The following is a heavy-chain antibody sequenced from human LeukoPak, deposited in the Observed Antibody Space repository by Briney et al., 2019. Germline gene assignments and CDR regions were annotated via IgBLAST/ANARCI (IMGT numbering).Heavy chain of an antibody. D-gene: IGHD6-13*01. CDR2: INHSGST. CDR3: ARGSRSGYSSSWPFDY. CDR1: GGSFSGYY. Sequence: SETLSLTCAVSGGSFSGYYWSWIRQPPGKGLEWIGEINHSGSTNYNPSLKSRVTISVDTSKNQFSLKLSSVTAADTAVYYCARGSRSGYSSSWPFDYWGQGTLVTVSS. J-gene: IGHJ4*02. V-gene: IGHV4-34*01.